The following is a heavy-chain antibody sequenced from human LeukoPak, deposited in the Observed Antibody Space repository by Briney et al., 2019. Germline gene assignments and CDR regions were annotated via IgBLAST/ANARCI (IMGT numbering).Heavy chain of an antibody. V-gene: IGHV1-2*02. Sequence: ASVKVSCKASGYTFTGYYMHWVRQAPGQGLEWMGWINPNSGGTNYAQKFQGRVTMTRDTSTSTVYMELSSLRSEDTAVYYCARDRTIFLSYALTYWGQGTLVTVSS. D-gene: IGHD3-3*01. CDR1: GYTFTGYY. CDR3: ARDRTIFLSYALTY. J-gene: IGHJ4*02. CDR2: INPNSGGT.